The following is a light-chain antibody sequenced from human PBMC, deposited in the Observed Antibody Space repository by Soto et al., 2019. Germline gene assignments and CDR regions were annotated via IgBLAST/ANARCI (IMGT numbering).Light chain of an antibody. J-gene: IGLJ2*01. CDR3: SSHSSSSTLVV. CDR1: SSDVGGYNY. CDR2: DVN. Sequence: QSALSQPASMSGSPGQSITISCTGTSSDVGGYNYVSWYRQYPGKAPKLIIYDVNNRPSEVSNRFSGSKSGNTASLTISGLQAEDEADYYCSSHSSSSTLVVFGGGTKLTFL. V-gene: IGLV2-14*03.